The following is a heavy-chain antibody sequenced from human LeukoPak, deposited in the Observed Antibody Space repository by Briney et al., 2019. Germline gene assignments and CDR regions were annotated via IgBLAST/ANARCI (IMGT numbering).Heavy chain of an antibody. D-gene: IGHD1-1*01. CDR1: GGSISSGSYY. V-gene: IGHV4-61*02. CDR2: IYTSGST. Sequence: SETLSLTCTVSGGSISSGSYYWSWIRQPAGKGLEWIGRIYTSGSTNYNPSLKSRVTISVDTSKNQFSLKLSSVTAADTAVYYCAKGGSNNWSFDNWGQGTLVTVSS. CDR3: AKGGSNNWSFDN. J-gene: IGHJ4*02.